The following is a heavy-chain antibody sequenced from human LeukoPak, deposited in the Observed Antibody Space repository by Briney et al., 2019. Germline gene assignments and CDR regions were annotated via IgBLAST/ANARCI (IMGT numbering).Heavy chain of an antibody. J-gene: IGHJ4*02. CDR1: GGSISSGGYC. Sequence: SETLSLTCTVSGGSISSGGYCWSWIRQHPGKGLEWIGYIYYSGSTYYNPSLKSRVTISVDTSKNQFSLKLSSVTAADTAVYYCARDGPDILTGYSNWGQGTLSPSPQ. CDR3: ARDGPDILTGYSN. V-gene: IGHV4-31*03. D-gene: IGHD3-9*01. CDR2: IYYSGST.